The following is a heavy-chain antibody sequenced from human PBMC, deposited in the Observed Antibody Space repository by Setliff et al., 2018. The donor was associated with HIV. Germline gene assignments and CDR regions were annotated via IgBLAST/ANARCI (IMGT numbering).Heavy chain of an antibody. CDR1: GGSISSGSYY. CDR2: IYISGST. D-gene: IGHD3-9*01. J-gene: IGHJ6*03. CDR3: ARGHDNKYYYLYYMDV. V-gene: IGHV4-61*02. Sequence: SETLSLTCTVSGGSISSGSYYWSWIRQPAGKGLELIGRIYISGSTNYNPSLKNRVTISVDTSKKQFSLKLSSVTAADTAVYHCARGHDNKYYYLYYMDVWGKGTTVTVSS.